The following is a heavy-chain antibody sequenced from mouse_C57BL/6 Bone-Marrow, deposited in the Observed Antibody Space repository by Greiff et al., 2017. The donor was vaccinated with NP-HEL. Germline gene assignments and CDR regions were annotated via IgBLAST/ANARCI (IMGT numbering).Heavy chain of an antibody. V-gene: IGHV1-81*01. D-gene: IGHD1-1*01. CDR1: GYTFTSYG. J-gene: IGHJ3*01. Sequence: QVQLKESGAELARPGASVKLSCTASGYTFTSYGISWVKQRTGQGLEWIGEIYPRSGNTYYNEKFKGKATLTADKSSSTAYMELRSLTSEDSAVYFCARFDYGSSIAYWGQGTLVTVSA. CDR3: ARFDYGSSIAY. CDR2: IYPRSGNT.